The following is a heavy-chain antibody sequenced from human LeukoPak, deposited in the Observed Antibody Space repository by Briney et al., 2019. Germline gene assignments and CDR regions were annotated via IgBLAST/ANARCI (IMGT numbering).Heavy chain of an antibody. V-gene: IGHV3-15*01. CDR2: IKAKTDGGTI. D-gene: IGHD3-22*01. CDR3: AKGVRGPPTMIVVVITIPYFDY. CDR1: GFTFNDAY. J-gene: IGHJ4*02. Sequence: NPGGSLRLSCAASGFTFNDAYMSWVRQAPGKGLEWVGRIKAKTDGGTIDYAAPVKGRFTISRDDSKNTLYLQMNSLKIEDTAVYYCAKGVRGPPTMIVVVITIPYFDYWGQGTLVTVSS.